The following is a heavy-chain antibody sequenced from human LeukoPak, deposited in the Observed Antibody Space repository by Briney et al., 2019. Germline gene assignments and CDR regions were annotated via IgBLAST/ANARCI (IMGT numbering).Heavy chain of an antibody. CDR1: GFTFSSYA. V-gene: IGHV3-23*01. D-gene: IGHD2/OR15-2a*01. J-gene: IGHJ4*02. CDR3: AKDSSRLVPFYLHY. Sequence: GGSLRLFRAAPGFTFSSYAMRWVRPGPGEGLGWGSAISGSGGSRYYADSVKGRFPISRDNSQHTLYLQMNSLRAEDTAVYYYAKDSSRLVPFYLHYWGQGTLVTVSS. CDR2: ISGSGGSR.